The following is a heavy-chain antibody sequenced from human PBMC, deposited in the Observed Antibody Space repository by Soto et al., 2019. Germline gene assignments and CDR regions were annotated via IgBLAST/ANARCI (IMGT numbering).Heavy chain of an antibody. V-gene: IGHV4-31*03. Sequence: TLSLSCTVSGGSISSGGYYWSCIRQHPGKGLEWIGYIYYSGSTFYNPSLKSRVTISVDTSKNQFSLKLNSVTAADTAVYYCARDLWGYCGTDCYPLDVWGQGTTVTVSS. D-gene: IGHD2-21*02. J-gene: IGHJ6*02. CDR3: ARDLWGYCGTDCYPLDV. CDR1: GGSISSGGYY. CDR2: IYYSGST.